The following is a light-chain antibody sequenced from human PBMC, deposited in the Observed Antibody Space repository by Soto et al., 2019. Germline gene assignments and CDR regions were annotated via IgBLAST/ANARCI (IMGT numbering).Light chain of an antibody. CDR1: QSISNY. Sequence: DIQMTHSPSTLSASVGDRVTITCRASQSISNYLNWYQQKPGKAPNLLIYASSTLQTGVPSRFSGSGSGTDFSLTISSLHPEDVATYYCQQVDSYPRTFGQGTKVDIK. CDR3: QQVDSYPRT. V-gene: IGKV1-39*01. J-gene: IGKJ1*01. CDR2: ASS.